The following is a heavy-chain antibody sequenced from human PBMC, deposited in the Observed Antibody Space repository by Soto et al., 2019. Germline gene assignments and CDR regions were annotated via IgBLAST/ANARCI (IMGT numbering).Heavy chain of an antibody. V-gene: IGHV4-59*01. Sequence: PFETLSLTCTVADGYIRRYYRSWIRQPPGKGLEWIGYIYYSGSTNYNPSLKSRVTISVDTSKNQFSLKLSSVTAADTAVYYCAGNYGGYYYGMDVWGQGTTGTAP. CDR3: AGNYGGYYYGMDV. CDR1: DGYIRRYY. D-gene: IGHD4-17*01. J-gene: IGHJ6*02. CDR2: IYYSGST.